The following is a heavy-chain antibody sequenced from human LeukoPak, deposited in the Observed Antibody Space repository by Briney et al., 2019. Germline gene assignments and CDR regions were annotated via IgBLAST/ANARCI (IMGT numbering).Heavy chain of an antibody. CDR1: GFTFSSYA. CDR2: IFGSGGST. V-gene: IGHV3-23*01. Sequence: GGSLRLSCAASGFTFSSYAMYWVRQAPGKGLEWVSGIFGSGGSTHYADSVKGRFTISRDNSKNTLYLQMNGLRPEDTAVYFCARCSASGWTVEYFYYSMDVWGQGTTVTVSS. J-gene: IGHJ6*02. CDR3: ARCSASGWTVEYFYYSMDV. D-gene: IGHD6-19*01.